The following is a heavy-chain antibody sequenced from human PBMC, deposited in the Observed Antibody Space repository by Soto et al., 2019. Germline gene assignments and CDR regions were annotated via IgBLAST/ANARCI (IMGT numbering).Heavy chain of an antibody. D-gene: IGHD2-15*01. Sequence: GGSLRLSFTASGFILSEYAMNWVRHTPGAGLEWVSTLSKDGANEHYVDSVKGRFTISRDDAKNTLYLQMNSLRAEDTAMYYCAKDPSTGGADYWGQGTQVTVSS. CDR2: LSKDGANE. V-gene: IGHV3-23*01. CDR1: GFILSEYA. CDR3: AKDPSTGGADY. J-gene: IGHJ4*02.